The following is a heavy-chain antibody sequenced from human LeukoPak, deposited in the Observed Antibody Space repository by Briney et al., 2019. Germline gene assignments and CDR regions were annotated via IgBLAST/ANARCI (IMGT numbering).Heavy chain of an antibody. D-gene: IGHD1-14*01. V-gene: IGHV4-59*11. Sequence: LETLSLTCTVSGASITGHYLTWIRQPPGNGLEWIGYISHIGSTNYNPSLKSRVTISVDTSENQFSLKLTSVTAADTALYYCARDRISINALDMWGQGTMVTVSS. CDR3: ARDRISINALDM. CDR1: GASITGHY. CDR2: ISHIGST. J-gene: IGHJ3*02.